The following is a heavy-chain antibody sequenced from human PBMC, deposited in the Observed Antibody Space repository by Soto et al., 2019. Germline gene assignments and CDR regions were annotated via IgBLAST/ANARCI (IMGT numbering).Heavy chain of an antibody. CDR2: VSPPFRTS. CDR1: GVSFNNNG. J-gene: IGHJ6*02. Sequence: QVQLVQSGAEVKKHGSSVKVSCKTSGVSFNNNGIGWVRQAPGHGLEWMGGVSPPFRTSNYARKFQGRISITADASTGTVNMELSSLTSEDTAQYYCARVLYYGSGRYSPYGMDVWGQGTTVTVSS. V-gene: IGHV1-69*01. CDR3: ARVLYYGSGRYSPYGMDV. D-gene: IGHD3-10*01.